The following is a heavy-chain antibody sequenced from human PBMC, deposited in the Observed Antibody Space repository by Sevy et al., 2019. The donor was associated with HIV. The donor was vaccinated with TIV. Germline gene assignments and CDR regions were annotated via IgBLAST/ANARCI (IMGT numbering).Heavy chain of an antibody. CDR3: TTDAKRLGLAALLGY. V-gene: IGHV3-15*01. Sequence: GGSLRLSCAASGFTFSNAWMSWVRQAPGKGLEWVGRIKSKTDGGTTDYAAAVKGRFTISRDDSKNTLYLQMNSLKTEDTAIYYCTTDAKRLGLAALLGYWGQGTLVSGSS. J-gene: IGHJ4*02. CDR2: IKSKTDGGTT. CDR1: GFTFSNAW. D-gene: IGHD7-27*01.